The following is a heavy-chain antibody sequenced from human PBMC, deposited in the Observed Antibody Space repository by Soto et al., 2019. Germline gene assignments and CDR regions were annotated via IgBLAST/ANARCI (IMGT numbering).Heavy chain of an antibody. CDR1: GYTLTELS. D-gene: IGHD3-16*02. Sequence: ASVKVSCKVSGYTLTELSMHWVRQAPGKGLEWMGGFDPEDGETIYAQKFQGRVTMTEDTSTDTAYMELSSLRSEDTAVYYCKGMMTFGGVIVPDYWGQGTLVTSPQ. CDR3: KGMMTFGGVIVPDY. V-gene: IGHV1-24*01. J-gene: IGHJ4*02. CDR2: FDPEDGET.